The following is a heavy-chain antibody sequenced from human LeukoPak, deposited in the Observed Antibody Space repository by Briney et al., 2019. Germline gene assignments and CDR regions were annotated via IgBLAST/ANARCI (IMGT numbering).Heavy chain of an antibody. Sequence: ASVKVSCKASGYTFTSYGISWVRQAPGQGLEWMGWISAYNGNTNYAQKLQGRVTMTTDTSASTAYMELRSLRSDDTAVYYCARGKASGIVGATYYYYYGMDVWGQGTTVTVSS. D-gene: IGHD1-26*01. CDR2: ISAYNGNT. J-gene: IGHJ6*02. CDR3: ARGKASGIVGATYYYYYGMDV. V-gene: IGHV1-18*01. CDR1: GYTFTSYG.